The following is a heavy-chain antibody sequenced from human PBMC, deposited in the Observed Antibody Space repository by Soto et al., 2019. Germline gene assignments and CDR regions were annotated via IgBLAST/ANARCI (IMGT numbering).Heavy chain of an antibody. J-gene: IGHJ4*02. CDR1: GFTFSDHA. V-gene: IGHV3-30*18. CDR2: ISYDGSKK. CDR3: AKDKYFYDSSGDTLDY. D-gene: IGHD3-22*01. Sequence: QVQVVESGGGVVQPGRSLRLSCAVSGFTFSDHAMHWVRQAPGKGLDWVAAISYDGSKKDYADSVKGRFTMSRDNSKNPLFLQMNSLRAEDTAVYYCAKDKYFYDSSGDTLDYWGQGTLVIVSS.